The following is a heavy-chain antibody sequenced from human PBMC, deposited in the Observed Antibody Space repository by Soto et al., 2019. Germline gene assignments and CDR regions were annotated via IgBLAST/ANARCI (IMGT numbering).Heavy chain of an antibody. D-gene: IGHD6-19*01. Sequence: SETLSLTSTVSGVSISSSSYYWGWIRQPPGKGLEWIGSIYYSGSTYYNPSLKSRVTISVDTSKNQFSLKLSSVTAADTAVYYCARRLGSGWYGYYYGMDVWGQGTTVTVSS. CDR1: GVSISSSSYY. CDR3: ARRLGSGWYGYYYGMDV. CDR2: IYYSGST. V-gene: IGHV4-39*01. J-gene: IGHJ6*02.